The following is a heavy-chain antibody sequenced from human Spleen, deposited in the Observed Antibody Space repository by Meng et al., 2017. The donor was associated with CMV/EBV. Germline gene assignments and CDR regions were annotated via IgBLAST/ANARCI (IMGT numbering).Heavy chain of an antibody. V-gene: IGHV4-34*01. CDR1: GFTFSSYT. Sequence: ESLKISCAASGFTFSSYTMNWVRQPPGKGLEWIGEINHSGSTNYNPSLKSRVTISVDTSKNQFSLKLSSVTAADTAVYYCARGPKGIFGVVILFSWFDPWGQGTLVTVSS. D-gene: IGHD3-3*01. J-gene: IGHJ5*02. CDR2: INHSGST. CDR3: ARGPKGIFGVVILFSWFDP.